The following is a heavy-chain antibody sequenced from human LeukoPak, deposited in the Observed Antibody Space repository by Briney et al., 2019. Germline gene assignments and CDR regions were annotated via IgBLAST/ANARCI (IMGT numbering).Heavy chain of an antibody. J-gene: IGHJ4*02. Sequence: GGSLRLSCAASGFTFSSYAMSWVRQAPGKGLEWVSAISGSGGSTYYADSVKGRFTISRDNSKNTLYLQMNSLRAEDTAVYYCAKGAGYCSSTSCHIYFDHWGQGTLVTVSS. D-gene: IGHD2-2*02. CDR3: AKGAGYCSSTSCHIYFDH. CDR1: GFTFSSYA. CDR2: ISGSGGST. V-gene: IGHV3-23*01.